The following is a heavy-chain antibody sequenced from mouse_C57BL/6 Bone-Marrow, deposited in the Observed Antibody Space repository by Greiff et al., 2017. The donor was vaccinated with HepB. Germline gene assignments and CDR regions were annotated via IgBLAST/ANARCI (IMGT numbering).Heavy chain of an antibody. V-gene: IGHV1-69*01. CDR3: ARGTITGTRAMDY. CDR2: IDPSDSYT. Sequence: QVQLQQPGAELVMPGASVKLSCKASGYTFTSYWIHWVKQRPGQGLEWIGEIDPSDSYTNYNQKFKGKSTLTVDKSSSTAYMQLSSLTSEDSAVYYCARGTITGTRAMDYWGQGTSVTVSS. D-gene: IGHD4-1*01. J-gene: IGHJ4*01. CDR1: GYTFTSYW.